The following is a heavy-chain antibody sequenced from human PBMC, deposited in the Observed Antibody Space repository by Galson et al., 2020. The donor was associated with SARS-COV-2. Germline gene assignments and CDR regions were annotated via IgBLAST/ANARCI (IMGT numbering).Heavy chain of an antibody. CDR1: GFTFSSYS. CDR2: ISNSSRTI. V-gene: IGHV3-48*01. J-gene: IGHJ4*02. CDR3: ARLSSLDY. D-gene: IGHD6-13*01. Sequence: GESLKISCAASGFTFSSYSMNWVRQAPGKGPEWVSYISNSSRTIYYADSVKGRFTISRDNAKNSLYLHMNSLRADDTAVYYCARLSSLDYWGQGTLVTVSS.